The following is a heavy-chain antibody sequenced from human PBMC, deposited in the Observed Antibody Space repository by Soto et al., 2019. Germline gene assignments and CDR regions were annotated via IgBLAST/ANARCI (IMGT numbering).Heavy chain of an antibody. D-gene: IGHD6-19*01. CDR2: ISGSSDNT. Sequence: EVQLLESGGGLVQPGGSLRLSCAASGFTFSSYAITWVRQAPGKGLEWVSVISGSSDNTYYADSVKGRFTISRDDSKDTVYLQMNSLRAEDTAVYYCAKRLSSSDWYTTFDVWGQGTMVTVSS. CDR3: AKRLSSSDWYTTFDV. CDR1: GFTFSSYA. J-gene: IGHJ3*01. V-gene: IGHV3-23*01.